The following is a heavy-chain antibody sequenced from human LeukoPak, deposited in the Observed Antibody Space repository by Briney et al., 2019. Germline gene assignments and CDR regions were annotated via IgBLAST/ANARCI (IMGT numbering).Heavy chain of an antibody. CDR3: ARAAVGAPRYRPNSRIAARKGYFDY. CDR2: INHSGST. J-gene: IGHJ4*02. D-gene: IGHD6-6*01. Sequence: SETLSLTCIVSGGSINSRSHYWSWIRQPPGKGLEWIGEINHSGSTNYNPSLKSRVTISVDTSKNQFSLKLSSVTAADTAVYYCARAAVGAPRYRPNSRIAARKGYFDYWGQGTLVTVSS. V-gene: IGHV4-39*07. CDR1: GGSINSRSHY.